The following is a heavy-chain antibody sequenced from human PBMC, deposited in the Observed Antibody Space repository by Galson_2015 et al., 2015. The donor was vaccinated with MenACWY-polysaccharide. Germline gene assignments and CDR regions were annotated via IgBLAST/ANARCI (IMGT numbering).Heavy chain of an antibody. CDR3: SRLQSKYMDV. CDR1: GFTFRSYG. J-gene: IGHJ6*04. D-gene: IGHD4-11*01. Sequence: SLRLSCAASGFTFRSYGMHWVRQAPGKGLEWVTLIYYDGSKKEYADSVKGRFTISRDNSKNTLYLQMDSLRAEDTAVYYCSRLQSKYMDVWGKGTPVPVSS. V-gene: IGHV3-30*12. CDR2: IYYDGSKK.